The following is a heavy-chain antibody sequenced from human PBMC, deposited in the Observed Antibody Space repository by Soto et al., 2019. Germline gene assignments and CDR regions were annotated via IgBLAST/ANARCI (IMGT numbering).Heavy chain of an antibody. CDR1: GDTFNNYA. CDR2: IIPLFTTT. J-gene: IGHJ4*02. CDR3: ATAPSGYDSNGYFDY. V-gene: IGHV1-69*13. Sequence: GASVKVSCKASGDTFNNYALSWVRQAPGQGLEWLGWIIPLFTTTNYPQKLQDRVTITADESTRTFYMELNSLTSQDTAVYFCATAPSGYDSNGYFDYWGQGTLVTVSS. D-gene: IGHD5-12*01.